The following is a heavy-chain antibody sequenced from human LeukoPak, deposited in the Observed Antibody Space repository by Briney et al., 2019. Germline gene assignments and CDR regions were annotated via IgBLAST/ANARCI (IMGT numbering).Heavy chain of an antibody. CDR3: GRAGYTNGPAGH. V-gene: IGHV4-39*01. CDR1: GGSISTSSYF. Sequence: SETQSLTCTVSGGSISTSSYFWAWIRQPPGKGLEWIGNIYYSGSTYYNPSLKSRATITVDTYENEFSLKLTSVTDADTVVYYCGRAGYTNGPAGHWGQGTLVTVSS. CDR2: IYYSGST. J-gene: IGHJ4*02. D-gene: IGHD6-19*01.